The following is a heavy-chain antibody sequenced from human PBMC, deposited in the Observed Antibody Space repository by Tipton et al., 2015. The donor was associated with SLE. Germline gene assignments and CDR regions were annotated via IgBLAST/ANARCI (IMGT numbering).Heavy chain of an antibody. D-gene: IGHD3-3*01. CDR1: GGSISDYY. CDR3: ARLVRFLGGRFFDY. J-gene: IGHJ4*02. CDR2: IYYSGST. Sequence: TLSLTCTVSGGSISDYYWSWIRQPPGKGLEWIGYIYYSGSTNYNPSLKSRVTISVDTSKNHFSLKLSSVTAADTAVYYCARLVRFLGGRFFDYWGQGTLVTVSS. V-gene: IGHV4-59*12.